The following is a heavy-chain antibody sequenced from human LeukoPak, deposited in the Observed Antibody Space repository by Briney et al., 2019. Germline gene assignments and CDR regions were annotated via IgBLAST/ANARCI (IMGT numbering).Heavy chain of an antibody. V-gene: IGHV5-51*01. CDR1: GYSFTTYW. CDR3: ACRDLTSTWSFP. Sequence: GESLKISCKGSGYSFTTYWIGWVRQMSGKGLEWMGSIYPGDSDTKYSPSFEGLVTISADKSITSAYLQWSSLKASDTAMYYCACRDLTSTWSFPWGQGTLVTVSS. D-gene: IGHD6-13*01. J-gene: IGHJ5*02. CDR2: IYPGDSDT.